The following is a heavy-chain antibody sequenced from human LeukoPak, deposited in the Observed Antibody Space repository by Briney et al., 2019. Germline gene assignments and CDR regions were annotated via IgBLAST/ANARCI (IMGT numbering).Heavy chain of an antibody. D-gene: IGHD4-11*01. Sequence: GGSLRLSCEVSGFTFRNHGMYWVRQAPGKGLEWLSVIWYDGSNQYYADSVKGRFIISRDNSKNTLFLQMNSLRAEDTAVYFCARDIYSRYLDQWAQGTRVTVSS. CDR2: IWYDGSNQ. CDR3: ARDIYSRYLDQ. CDR1: GFTFRNHG. J-gene: IGHJ4*02. V-gene: IGHV3-33*01.